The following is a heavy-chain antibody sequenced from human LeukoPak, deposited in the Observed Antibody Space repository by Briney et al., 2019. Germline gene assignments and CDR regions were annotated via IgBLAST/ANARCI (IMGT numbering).Heavy chain of an antibody. D-gene: IGHD3-10*02. CDR1: GGSFSGYY. V-gene: IGHV4-34*01. CDR3: ARGKICWGEFDY. J-gene: IGHJ4*02. CDR2: INHSGST. Sequence: SETLSLTCAVYGGSFSGYYWSWIRQPPGKGLEWIGEINHSGSTNYNPSLKSRVTISVDTSKNQFSLKLSSVTAADTAVYYCARGKICWGEFDYGGQGPLVTVSS.